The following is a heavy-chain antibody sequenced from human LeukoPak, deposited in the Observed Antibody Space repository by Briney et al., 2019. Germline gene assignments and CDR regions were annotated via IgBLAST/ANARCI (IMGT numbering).Heavy chain of an antibody. D-gene: IGHD6-19*01. Sequence: PGGSLRLPCAASGFTFSSYSMNWVRQAPGKGLEWVSYIDSSSSPTYYADSVKGRFTISRDNAKNSLYLQMNSLRDEDTAVYFCARRASRSGGWHFFDYWGQGTLVTVSS. J-gene: IGHJ4*02. CDR1: GFTFSSYS. CDR2: IDSSSSPT. V-gene: IGHV3-48*02. CDR3: ARRASRSGGWHFFDY.